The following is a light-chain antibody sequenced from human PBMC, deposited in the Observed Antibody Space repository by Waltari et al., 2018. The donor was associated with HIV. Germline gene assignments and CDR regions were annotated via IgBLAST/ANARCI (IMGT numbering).Light chain of an antibody. Sequence: AVTQPASVSGFPGQSTTICCTGDDTTFSHYKFVSWYQQHSGKPPRLILYVVDSRASGVSDRFSGSMSGNTASLTISGLRAEDEGHYYCASFTGDNTVMFGGGTEVTVL. J-gene: IGLJ3*02. V-gene: IGLV2-14*03. CDR2: VVD. CDR1: DTTFSHYKF. CDR3: ASFTGDNTVM.